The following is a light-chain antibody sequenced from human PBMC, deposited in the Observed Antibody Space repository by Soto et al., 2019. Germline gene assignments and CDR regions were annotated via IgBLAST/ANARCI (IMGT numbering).Light chain of an antibody. CDR2: EVT. J-gene: IGLJ2*01. V-gene: IGLV2-8*01. CDR3: SSYAGSNNVV. CDR1: SSDVGYFNY. Sequence: QLVLTQPPSASGSPGQSVTISCTGTSSDVGYFNYVSWYQQHPGEAPKLMIYEVTKRPSGVPDRFSGSKSGNTASLTVSGLQPGDDAVYYCSSYAGSNNVVFGGGTKLTVL.